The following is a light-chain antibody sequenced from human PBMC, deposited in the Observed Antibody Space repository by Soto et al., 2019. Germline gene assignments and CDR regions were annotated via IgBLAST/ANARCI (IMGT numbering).Light chain of an antibody. J-gene: IGKJ1*01. CDR3: QQYGSSPWT. CDR2: DTS. Sequence: IVLTQSPATLSVSPGEGATLSCRASQGIGDTLAWYQHKPGQTPRLLIYDTSTRATGVPARFSGSGSGTDFTLTISRLEPEDFAVYYCQQYGSSPWTFGQGTKVDIK. CDR1: QGIGDT. V-gene: IGKV3-20*01.